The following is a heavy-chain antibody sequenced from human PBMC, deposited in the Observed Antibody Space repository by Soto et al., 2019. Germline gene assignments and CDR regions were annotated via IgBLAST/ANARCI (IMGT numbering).Heavy chain of an antibody. CDR2: ISPKSTYR. CDR3: ARGGGGGLFEH. Sequence: GGSLRLSCATSGFPFSDYYMSWIRQAPGKGMEWLSHISPKSTYRNYADSVKGRFTISRDNTKSSLFLQMNSLGVEDTAVYYCARGGGGGLFEHWGQGVLVTVSS. CDR1: GFPFSDYY. D-gene: IGHD2-21*01. V-gene: IGHV3-11*06. J-gene: IGHJ4*02.